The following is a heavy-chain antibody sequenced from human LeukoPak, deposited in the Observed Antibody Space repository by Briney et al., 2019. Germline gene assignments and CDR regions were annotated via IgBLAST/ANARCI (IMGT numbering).Heavy chain of an antibody. D-gene: IGHD2-2*01. Sequence: HPGGSLRLSCAASGFTFGSYAMAWVRQAPGQGLEWVSPISGNGGNIYYIDSVKGRFTISRDNSKNTLYLQMSSLRAEDTAIYYCAKGGCSTTSRYLDNWGQGTLVTVSS. CDR1: GFTFGSYA. V-gene: IGHV3-23*01. CDR3: AKGGCSTTSRYLDN. J-gene: IGHJ4*02. CDR2: ISGNGGNI.